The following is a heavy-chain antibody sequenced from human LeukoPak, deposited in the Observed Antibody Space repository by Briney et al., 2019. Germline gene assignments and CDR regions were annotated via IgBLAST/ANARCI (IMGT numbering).Heavy chain of an antibody. CDR1: GYTLTELS. CDR3: ETPYGSGSWGRAYYYYYYMDV. V-gene: IGHV1-24*01. Sequence: GASVKVSCKVSGYTLTELSMHWVRQAPGKGLEWMGGFDPEDGETIYAQKFQGRVTMTEDTSTDTAYMELSSLRSEDTAVYYCETPYGSGSWGRAYYYYYYMDVWGKGTTVTVSS. J-gene: IGHJ6*03. CDR2: FDPEDGET. D-gene: IGHD3-10*01.